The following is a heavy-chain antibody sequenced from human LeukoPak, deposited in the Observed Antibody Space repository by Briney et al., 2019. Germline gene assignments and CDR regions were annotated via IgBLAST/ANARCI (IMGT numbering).Heavy chain of an antibody. J-gene: IGHJ4*02. CDR2: ISSSSSYI. V-gene: IGHV3-21*01. CDR1: GFTLSSYS. CDR3: AKARGDQYYYGSGSYSNDY. Sequence: GGSLRLSCAASGFTLSSYSMNWVRQAPGKGLEWVSSISSSSSYIYYADSVKGRFTISRDNAKNSLYLQMNSLRAEDTAVYYCAKARGDQYYYGSGSYSNDYWGQGTLVTVSS. D-gene: IGHD3-10*01.